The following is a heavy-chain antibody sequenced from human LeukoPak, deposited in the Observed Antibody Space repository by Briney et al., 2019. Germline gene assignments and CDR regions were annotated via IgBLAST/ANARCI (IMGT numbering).Heavy chain of an antibody. CDR3: AKEWLGSSGWSSNFDY. Sequence: PGGSLRLSCAASGFTFNNYAMSWVRQAPGKGLEWVPAISGSDGSTYYADSVKGRFTISRDNSKNTLYLQMNSLRAEDTAVYYCAKEWLGSSGWSSNFDYWGQGTLVTVSS. CDR2: ISGSDGST. J-gene: IGHJ4*02. V-gene: IGHV3-23*01. D-gene: IGHD6-19*01. CDR1: GFTFNNYA.